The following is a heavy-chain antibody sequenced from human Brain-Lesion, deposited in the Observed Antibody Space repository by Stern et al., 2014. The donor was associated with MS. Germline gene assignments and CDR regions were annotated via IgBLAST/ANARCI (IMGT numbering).Heavy chain of an antibody. V-gene: IGHV4-61*02. D-gene: IGHD3-9*01. CDR3: ARGNYDVLTDNGGHGFDI. J-gene: IGHJ3*02. CDR1: GGSISSGNYY. CDR2: IHSSGST. Sequence: QVQLQESGPGLVKPSQTLSLTCTVSGGSISSGNYYWSWIRQPAGEGLEXIGRIHSSGSTQYNPPLKSRVTISADTSPNQIPLGVSSVTAADTAVYYCARGNYDVLTDNGGHGFDIWGQGTMVTVSS.